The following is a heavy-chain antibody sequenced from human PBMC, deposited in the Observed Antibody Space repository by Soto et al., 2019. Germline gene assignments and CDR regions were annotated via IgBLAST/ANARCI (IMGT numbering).Heavy chain of an antibody. CDR3: VKAKTLWFGELEDY. Sequence: GGSLRLSCSASGFTFSSYAMHWVRQAPGKGLEYVSAISSNGGSTYYADSVKGRFTISRDNSKNTLYLQMSSLRAGDTAVYYCVKAKTLWFGELEDYWGQGTLVTVSS. D-gene: IGHD3-10*01. V-gene: IGHV3-64D*06. J-gene: IGHJ4*02. CDR1: GFTFSSYA. CDR2: ISSNGGST.